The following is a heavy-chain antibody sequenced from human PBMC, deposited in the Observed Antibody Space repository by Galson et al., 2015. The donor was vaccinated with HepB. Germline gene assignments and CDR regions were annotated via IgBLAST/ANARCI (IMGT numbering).Heavy chain of an antibody. J-gene: IGHJ3*02. CDR3: ARVAGNDCTNGVCYDQYAFDI. Sequence: TLSLTCTVSGGSISSGSYYWSWIRQPAGKGLEWIGRIYTSGSTNYNPSLKSRVTMSVDTSKNQFSLKLSSVTAADTAVYYCARVAGNDCTNGVCYDQYAFDIWGQGTMVTVSS. V-gene: IGHV4-61*02. D-gene: IGHD2-8*01. CDR1: GGSISSGSYY. CDR2: IYTSGST.